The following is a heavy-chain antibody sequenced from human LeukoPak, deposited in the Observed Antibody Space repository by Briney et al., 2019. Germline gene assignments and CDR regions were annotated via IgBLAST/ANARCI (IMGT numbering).Heavy chain of an antibody. CDR3: ARNLVRGSNTYRSRMDV. J-gene: IGHJ6*02. CDR2: INHSGST. Sequence: SETLSLTCAVYGVSFSGYYWSWLRQPPGKGLEWIGEINHSGSTNYNPSLESRVTISVDTSKNQFSLKLSSVTAADTAVYYCARNLVRGSNTYRSRMDVWGQGTTVTVSS. D-gene: IGHD3-10*01. CDR1: GVSFSGYY. V-gene: IGHV4-34*01.